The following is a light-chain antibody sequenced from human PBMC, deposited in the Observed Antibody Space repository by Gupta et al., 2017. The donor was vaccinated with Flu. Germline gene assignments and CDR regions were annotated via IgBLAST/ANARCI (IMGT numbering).Light chain of an antibody. Sequence: QSALTQPASVSGSPRRSITIPCTGTSSDVGSYNLVSWYQQHPGKAPKLMIYEGSKRPSGVSNRFSGSKSGNTASLTISGLQAEDEADYYCCSYAGSSTVVFGGGTKLTVL. V-gene: IGLV2-23*01. CDR3: CSYAGSSTVV. CDR2: EGS. CDR1: SSDVGSYNL. J-gene: IGLJ2*01.